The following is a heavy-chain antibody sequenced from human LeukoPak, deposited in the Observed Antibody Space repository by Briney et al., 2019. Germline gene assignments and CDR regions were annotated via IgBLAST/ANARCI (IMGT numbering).Heavy chain of an antibody. J-gene: IGHJ4*02. CDR1: GFTFSYYS. Sequence: PGGSLRLSCAASGFTFSYYSMNWVRQAPGKGLEWVSSISSSSSYIYYADSVKGRFTISRDNAKNSLYLQMNSLRAEDTAVYYCARGSSRGENFDNWGQRDLVTVSS. D-gene: IGHD3-16*01. CDR3: ARGSSRGENFDN. CDR2: ISSSSSYI. V-gene: IGHV3-21*01.